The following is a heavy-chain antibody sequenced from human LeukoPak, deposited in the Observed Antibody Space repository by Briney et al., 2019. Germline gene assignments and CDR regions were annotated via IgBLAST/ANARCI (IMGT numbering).Heavy chain of an antibody. Sequence: GSLRLSCAASGFTFSSCAMSWVRQAQGKGLEWIGEINHSGSTNYNPSLKSRVTISVDTSKNQFSLKLSSVTAADTAVYYCARGPSDPSIAVADPPDYWGQGTLVTVSS. D-gene: IGHD6-19*01. J-gene: IGHJ4*02. CDR3: ARGPSDPSIAVADPPDY. V-gene: IGHV4-34*01. CDR2: INHSGST. CDR1: GFTFSSCA.